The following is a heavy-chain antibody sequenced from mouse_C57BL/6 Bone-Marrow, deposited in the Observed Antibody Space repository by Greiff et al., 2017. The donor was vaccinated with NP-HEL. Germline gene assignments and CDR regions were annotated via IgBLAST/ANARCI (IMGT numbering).Heavy chain of an antibody. D-gene: IGHD3-2*02. CDR1: GFNIKDDY. Sequence: EVQLQQSGAELVRPGASVKLSCTASGFNIKDDYMHWVKQRPEQGLEWIGWIDPENGDTEYAPKFQGKATITADTSSNTAYLQLSSLTSEDTAVYYCTTSAAQTRWFAYWGQGTLVTVSA. V-gene: IGHV14-4*01. CDR3: TTSAAQTRWFAY. CDR2: IDPENGDT. J-gene: IGHJ3*01.